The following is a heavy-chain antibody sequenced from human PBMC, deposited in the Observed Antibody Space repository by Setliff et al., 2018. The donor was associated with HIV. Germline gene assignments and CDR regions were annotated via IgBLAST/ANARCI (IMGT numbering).Heavy chain of an antibody. CDR1: DYSISTTYF. Sequence: SETLSLTCSVSDYSISTTYFWGWIRQPPGEGLEWIVSFYHSGDTYYNPSLKSRVTISVDTSKNQFSLKLSSVTAADTAVYYCARRGYSYGYADAFDIWGQGTMVTVSS. J-gene: IGHJ3*02. CDR2: FYHSGDT. D-gene: IGHD5-18*01. V-gene: IGHV4-38-2*01. CDR3: ARRGYSYGYADAFDI.